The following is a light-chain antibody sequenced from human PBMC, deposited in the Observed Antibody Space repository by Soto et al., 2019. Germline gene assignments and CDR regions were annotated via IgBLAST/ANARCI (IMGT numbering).Light chain of an antibody. Sequence: QSVLTQPASVSGSPGQSITVSRTGTSSDVGAYNYVSWYQQHPGKAPKLIISGVSNRPSGVSNRFSASKSGNTASLTISGLQAEDEADYYCISFTTSVTYVFGTGTKVNVL. CDR1: SSDVGAYNY. J-gene: IGLJ1*01. V-gene: IGLV2-14*03. CDR2: GVS. CDR3: ISFTTSVTYV.